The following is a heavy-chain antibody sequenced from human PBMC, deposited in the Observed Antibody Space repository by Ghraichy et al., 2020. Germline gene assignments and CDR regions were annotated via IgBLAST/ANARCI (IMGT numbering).Heavy chain of an antibody. J-gene: IGHJ4*02. CDR3: ARGWGRFDY. V-gene: IGHV3-7*01. CDR1: GFAYSSYW. Sequence: GGSLRLSCAASGFAYSSYWMNWVRQAPGKGLEWVAYIKYDGSAEYYVDSVKGRFAISRDNAKNSLFLQMNSLRAEDTAVYYCARGWGRFDYCGQGTLVTVSS. CDR2: IKYDGSAE. D-gene: IGHD2-21*02.